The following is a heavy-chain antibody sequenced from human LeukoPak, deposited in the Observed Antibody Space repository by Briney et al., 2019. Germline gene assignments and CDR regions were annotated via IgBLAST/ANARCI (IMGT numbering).Heavy chain of an antibody. D-gene: IGHD2-8*01. CDR3: ARVRCTNGVCYWVDY. CDR1: GFTFSSYW. Sequence: GGSLRLSCAASGFTFSSYWMHWVRQAPGKGLVWVSRINSDGSSTSYADSVKGRFTISRDNAMNTLYLQMNSLRAEDTAVYYCARVRCTNGVCYWVDYWGQGTLVTVSS. CDR2: INSDGSST. J-gene: IGHJ4*02. V-gene: IGHV3-74*01.